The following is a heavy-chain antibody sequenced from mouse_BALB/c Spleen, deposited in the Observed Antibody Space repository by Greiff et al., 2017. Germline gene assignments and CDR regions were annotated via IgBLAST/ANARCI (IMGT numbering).Heavy chain of an antibody. V-gene: IGHV1-28*01. Sequence: EVQLQQSGPELMKPGASVKISCKASGYSFTSYYMHWVKQSHGKSLEWIGYIDPFNGGTSYNQKFKGKATLTVDKSSSTAYMHLSSLTSEDSAVYYCARGGDYGSSYGAMDYWGQGTSVTVSS. CDR3: ARGGDYGSSYGAMDY. J-gene: IGHJ4*01. CDR1: GYSFTSYY. D-gene: IGHD1-1*01. CDR2: IDPFNGGT.